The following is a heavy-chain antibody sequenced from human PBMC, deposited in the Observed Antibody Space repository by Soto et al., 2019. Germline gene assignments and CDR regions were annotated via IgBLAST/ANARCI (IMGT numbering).Heavy chain of an antibody. CDR1: GFTFDDYT. V-gene: IGHV3-43*01. CDR3: AKELSGYYFFDY. J-gene: IGHJ4*02. D-gene: IGHD3-22*01. Sequence: EVQLVECGGVVVQPGGSLRLSCAASGFTFDDYTMHWVRQAPGKGLEWVSLISWDGGSTYYADSVKGRFTISRDNSKNSLYLQMNSLRTEDTALYYCAKELSGYYFFDYWGQGTLVTVSS. CDR2: ISWDGGST.